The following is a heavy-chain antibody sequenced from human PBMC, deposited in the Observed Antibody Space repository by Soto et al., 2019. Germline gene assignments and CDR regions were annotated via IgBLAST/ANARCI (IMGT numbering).Heavy chain of an antibody. CDR3: AKRLDYGGLNFDY. CDR2: ISGSGGST. Sequence: EVQLLESGGGLVQPGGSLRLSYAASGFTFSSYAMSWVRQAPGKGLEWVSAISGSGGSTYYADSVKGRFTISRDNSKNTLYLQMNSLRAEDTAVYYCAKRLDYGGLNFDYWGQGTLVTVSS. D-gene: IGHD4-17*01. J-gene: IGHJ4*02. CDR1: GFTFSSYA. V-gene: IGHV3-23*01.